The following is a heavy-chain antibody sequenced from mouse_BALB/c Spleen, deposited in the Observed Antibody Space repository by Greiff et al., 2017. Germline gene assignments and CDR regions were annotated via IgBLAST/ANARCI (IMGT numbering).Heavy chain of an antibody. J-gene: IGHJ3*01. CDR1: GYTFTSYV. Sequence: EVQLQQSGPELVKPGASVKMSCKASGYTFTSYVMHWVKQKPGQGLEWIGYINPYNDGTKYNEKFKGKATLTSDKSSSTAYMELSSLTSEDSAVYYCARANWDGWFAYWGQGTLVTVSA. CDR2: INPYNDGT. D-gene: IGHD4-1*02. CDR3: ARANWDGWFAY. V-gene: IGHV1-14*01.